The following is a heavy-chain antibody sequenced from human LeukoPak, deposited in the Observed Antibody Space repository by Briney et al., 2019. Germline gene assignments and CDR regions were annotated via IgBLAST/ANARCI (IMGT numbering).Heavy chain of an antibody. J-gene: IGHJ4*02. V-gene: IGHV4-61*02. CDR3: AGAPAGSLNWLSPLDY. CDR2: IYASGST. CDR1: GGSISSSSYY. D-gene: IGHD2-2*01. Sequence: SETLSVTCTVSGGSISSSSYYWSWVRQPAGKGLEWIGRIYASGSTNYNPSLKSRVTISLDTSKNQLSLKLASVTAADTAVYYCAGAPAGSLNWLSPLDYWGQGTLVTVSS.